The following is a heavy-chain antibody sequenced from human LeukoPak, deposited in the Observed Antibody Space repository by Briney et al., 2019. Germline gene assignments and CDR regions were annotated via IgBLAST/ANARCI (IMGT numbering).Heavy chain of an antibody. V-gene: IGHV3-30-3*01. CDR1: GFTFSSYA. D-gene: IGHD1-26*01. CDR2: ISYDGSNK. J-gene: IGHJ4*02. Sequence: PWRSLRLSCAASGFTFSSYAMHWVRQAPGKGLEWVAVISYDGSNKYYADSVKGRFTISRDNSKNTLYLQMNSLRAEDTAVYYCARDRVGATDYFDYWGQGTLVTVSS. CDR3: ARDRVGATDYFDY.